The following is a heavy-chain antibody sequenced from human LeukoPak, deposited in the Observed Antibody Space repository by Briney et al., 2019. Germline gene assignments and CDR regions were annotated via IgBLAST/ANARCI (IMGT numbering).Heavy chain of an antibody. CDR1: GGSISSYY. CDR3: ARCGYSYGSLYYFDY. J-gene: IGHJ4*02. Sequence: SETLSLTCTVSGGSISSYYWSWIRQPPGKGLEWIGYIYYSGSTNYNPSLKSRVTISVDTSKNQFSLKLSSVTAADTAVYYCARCGYSYGSLYYFDYWGQGTLVTVSS. CDR2: IYYSGST. V-gene: IGHV4-59*01. D-gene: IGHD5-18*01.